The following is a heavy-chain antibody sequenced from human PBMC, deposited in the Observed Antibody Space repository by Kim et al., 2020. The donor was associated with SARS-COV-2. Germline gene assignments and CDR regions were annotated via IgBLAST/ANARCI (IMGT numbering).Heavy chain of an antibody. D-gene: IGHD3-3*01. J-gene: IGHJ6*02. CDR2: IWYDGSNK. V-gene: IGHV3-33*01. Sequence: GGSLRLSCAASGFTFSSYGMHWVRQAPGKGLEWVAVIWYDGSNKYYADSVKGRFTISRDNSKNTLYLQMNSLRAEDKAVYYCARERYYDFWSGYYMEPYMDVWGQGTTVTVSS. CDR3: ARERYYDFWSGYYMEPYMDV. CDR1: GFTFSSYG.